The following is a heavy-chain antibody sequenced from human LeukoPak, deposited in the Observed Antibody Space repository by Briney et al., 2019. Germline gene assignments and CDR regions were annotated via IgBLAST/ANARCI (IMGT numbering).Heavy chain of an antibody. CDR3: ARHRVFSSGYFGYFDY. Sequence: PSETLSLTCTVSGGSISSSSYYLGWIRQPPGKGLEWIVSIYYSGSTYYNPSLKSRVTISVDTSKNQFSLKLSSVTAADTAVYYCARHRVFSSGYFGYFDYWGQGTLVTVSS. V-gene: IGHV4-39*01. D-gene: IGHD3-22*01. CDR1: GGSISSSSYY. CDR2: IYYSGST. J-gene: IGHJ4*02.